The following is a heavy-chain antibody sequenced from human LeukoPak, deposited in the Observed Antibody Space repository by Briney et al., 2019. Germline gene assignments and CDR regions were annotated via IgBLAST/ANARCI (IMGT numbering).Heavy chain of an antibody. CDR2: IIPMFGTP. Sequence: GASVKVSCKASGYTFTGYYMHWVRQAPGQGLEWMGGIIPMFGTPNYAQRLQGRVTITADKSTKTAYMELSSLRSDDTAVYYCARAMSIAARLQTIFDYWGQGTLVTVSS. CDR3: ARAMSIAARLQTIFDY. V-gene: IGHV1-69*06. J-gene: IGHJ4*02. CDR1: GYTFTGYY. D-gene: IGHD6-6*01.